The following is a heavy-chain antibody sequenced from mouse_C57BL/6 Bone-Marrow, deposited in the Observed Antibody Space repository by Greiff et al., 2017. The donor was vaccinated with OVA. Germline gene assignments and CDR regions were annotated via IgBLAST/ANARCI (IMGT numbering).Heavy chain of an antibody. D-gene: IGHD1-1*01. J-gene: IGHJ2*01. CDR2: ISYSGST. Sequence: EVNVVESGPGLAKPSQTLSLTCSVTGYSITSDYWNWIRKFPGNKLEYMGYISYSGSTYYNPSLKSRISITRDTSKNQYYLQLNSVTTEDTATYYCVYGSSSYYFDYWGQGTTLTVSS. CDR1: GYSITSDY. CDR3: VYGSSSYYFDY. V-gene: IGHV3-8*01.